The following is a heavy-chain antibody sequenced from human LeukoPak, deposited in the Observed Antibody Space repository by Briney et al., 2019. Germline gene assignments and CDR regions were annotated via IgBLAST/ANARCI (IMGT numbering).Heavy chain of an antibody. CDR2: IKDDGRQK. CDR1: GFTFSRYW. D-gene: IGHD5-24*01. V-gene: IGHV3-7*01. J-gene: IGHJ5*02. CDR3: ARDASRGFVT. Sequence: GGSLRLSCAPSGFTFSRYWMIWVRQPPGKGLEWVASIKDDGRQKYYLDSVKGRFSVSRDNAKNSVYLQMDSLRAEDTALYYCARDASRGFVTWGQGTLVTVSS.